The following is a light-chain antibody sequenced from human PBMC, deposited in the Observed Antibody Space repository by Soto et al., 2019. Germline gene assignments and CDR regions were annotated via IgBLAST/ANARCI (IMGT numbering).Light chain of an antibody. J-gene: IGKJ1*01. CDR3: QQYSSYSAWT. CDR2: DAS. Sequence: DIQMTQSPSTLSASIGDRVTITCRASQRINKWLAWHQQKPGKAPKLLIYDASSLQSGVPPRFSGSGSGTEFTLPIRSLQPDDIATYYCQQYSSYSAWTFGEGTEVEIK. V-gene: IGKV1-5*01. CDR1: QRINKW.